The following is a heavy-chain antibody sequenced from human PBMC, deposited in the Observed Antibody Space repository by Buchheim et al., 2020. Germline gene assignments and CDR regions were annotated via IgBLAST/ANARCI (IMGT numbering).Heavy chain of an antibody. D-gene: IGHD2-8*01. V-gene: IGHV3-48*01. CDR1: GISFRSSD. J-gene: IGHJ4*02. Sequence: EVQVVESGGGLVQPGGSLRLSCAASGISFRSSDMNWVRQAPGKGLEWVSYISSGSSTIYYDDSVKGRFTISRDNAKSSLDLQMNSLGVEDKAVYYCASGDANFDHWGQGTL. CDR2: ISSGSSTI. CDR3: ASGDANFDH.